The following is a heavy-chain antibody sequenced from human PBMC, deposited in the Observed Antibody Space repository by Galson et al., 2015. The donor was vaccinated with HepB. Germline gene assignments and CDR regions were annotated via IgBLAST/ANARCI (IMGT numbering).Heavy chain of an antibody. Sequence: SVKVSCKASGGTFSTYAISWVRQAPGQGLEWMGGIIPIFGTANYAQKFRGRVTMRADKSTSTAYMELSSLRSEDTAVYYCARDRVGYTGYNWGGPNYYYMDVWGRGTAVTVSS. CDR1: GGTFSTYA. CDR3: ARDRVGYTGYNWGGPNYYYMDV. V-gene: IGHV1-69*06. CDR2: IIPIFGTA. D-gene: IGHD5-12*01. J-gene: IGHJ6*03.